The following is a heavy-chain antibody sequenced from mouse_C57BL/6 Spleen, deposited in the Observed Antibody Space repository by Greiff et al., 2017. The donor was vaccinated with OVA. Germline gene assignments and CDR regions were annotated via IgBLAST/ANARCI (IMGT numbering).Heavy chain of an antibody. J-gene: IGHJ1*03. Sequence: VQLQQSGPELVKPGASVKISCKASGYTFTDYYMNWVKQSHGKSLEWIGDINPNNGGTSYNQKFKGKATLTVDKSSSTAYMELRSLTSEDSAVYYCARNGGNWYFDVWGTGTTVTVSS. V-gene: IGHV1-26*01. CDR3: ARNGGNWYFDV. CDR2: INPNNGGT. CDR1: GYTFTDYY.